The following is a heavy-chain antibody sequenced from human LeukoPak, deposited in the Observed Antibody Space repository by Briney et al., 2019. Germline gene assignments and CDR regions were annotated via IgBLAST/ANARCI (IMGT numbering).Heavy chain of an antibody. CDR3: AKSNGYGLIDI. Sequence: SETLSLTCTVSGYSINSGYYWGWIRQPPGKGLEWIGSVFYSGSTYYSPSLKSRVTISLDTSRNQFSLKLNSVTAADTAVYYCAKSNGYGLIDIWGQGTMVTVSS. D-gene: IGHD3-22*01. CDR1: GYSINSGYY. CDR2: VFYSGST. J-gene: IGHJ3*02. V-gene: IGHV4-38-2*02.